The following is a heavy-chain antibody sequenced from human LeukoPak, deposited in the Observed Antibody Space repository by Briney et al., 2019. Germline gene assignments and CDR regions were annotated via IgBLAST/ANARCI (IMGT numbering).Heavy chain of an antibody. CDR1: GGSISSSSYY. CDR2: IYYSGST. Sequence: SETLSLTCTVSGGSISSSSYYWGWIRQPPGKGLEWIGSIYYSGSTYYNPSLKSRVTISVDTSKNQFSLKLSSVTAADTAVYYCARDGRGGVITNYFDYWGQGTLVTVSS. V-gene: IGHV4-39*07. J-gene: IGHJ4*02. CDR3: ARDGRGGVITNYFDY. D-gene: IGHD3-22*01.